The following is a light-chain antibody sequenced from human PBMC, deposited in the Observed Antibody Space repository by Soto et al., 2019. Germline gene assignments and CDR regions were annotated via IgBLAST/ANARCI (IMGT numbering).Light chain of an antibody. CDR1: SSDVGNYNY. V-gene: IGLV2-14*01. CDR3: SSYAGSITLDVV. J-gene: IGLJ2*01. Sequence: QSALTQPASVSGSPGQSITISCTGTSSDVGNYNYVTWYQQHPGKAPKLIIYEVSNRPSGVSNRFSGSKSGNTASLTISGLQAEDEANYYCSSYAGSITLDVVFGGGTKLTVL. CDR2: EVS.